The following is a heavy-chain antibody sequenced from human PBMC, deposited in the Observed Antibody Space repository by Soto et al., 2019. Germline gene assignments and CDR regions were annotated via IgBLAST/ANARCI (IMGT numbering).Heavy chain of an antibody. V-gene: IGHV4-59*01. CDR3: ARAISIYGVVTYGLDV. Sequence: PSETLSLTCTVSAASITSYSWSWVRQTPGKGLEWIGYISYSGGTNYNPSLNSRVTISTHTSNNQFSLRLNSVTAKDTAVYYCARAISIYGVVTYGLDVWGQGTTVTVSS. CDR2: ISYSGGT. J-gene: IGHJ6*02. CDR1: AASITSYS. D-gene: IGHD3-3*01.